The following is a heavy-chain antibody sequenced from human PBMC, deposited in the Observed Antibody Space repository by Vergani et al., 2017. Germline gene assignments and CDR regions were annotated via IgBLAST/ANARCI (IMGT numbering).Heavy chain of an antibody. V-gene: IGHV1-46*01. CDR3: ARARRYYYDSSGYYYFDY. CDR2: INPSGGST. Sequence: QVPLVQSGAEVKKPGASVKVSCKASGYTFTSYYMHWVRQAPGQGLEWMGIINPSGGSTSYAQKFQGRVTMTRDTSTSTVYMELSSLRSEDTAVYYCARARRYYYDSSGYYYFDYWGQGTLVTVSS. D-gene: IGHD3-22*01. CDR1: GYTFTSYY. J-gene: IGHJ4*02.